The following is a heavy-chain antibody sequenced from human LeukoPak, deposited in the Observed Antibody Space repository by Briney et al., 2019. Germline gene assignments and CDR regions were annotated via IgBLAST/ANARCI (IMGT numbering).Heavy chain of an antibody. CDR3: ARSLTGTYGFAF. CDR2: INHLGGT. D-gene: IGHD1-14*01. CDR1: GESFNDHY. V-gene: IGHV4-34*01. J-gene: IGHJ4*02. Sequence: AETLSLPCGVYGESFNDHYWNWIRQPPGKGLEWIGEINHLGGTNYNPSLTSRVALSVDTSKNHFSLRLNSVNDADTATYYCARSLTGTYGFAFWSQGTPFLVS.